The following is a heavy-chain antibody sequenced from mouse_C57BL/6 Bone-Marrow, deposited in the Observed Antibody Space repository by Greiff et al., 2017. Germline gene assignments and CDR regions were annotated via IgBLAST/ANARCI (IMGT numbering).Heavy chain of an antibody. J-gene: IGHJ3*01. CDR3: ARETAQARAWFAY. D-gene: IGHD3-2*02. Sequence: VQLQQSGAELARPGASVKLSCKASGYSFTSYGISWVKQRTGKGLEWIGEIYPRSGNTYYNEKFKGKDTLTADKSSSTAYMELRSLTSVDSAVYFCARETAQARAWFAYWGQGTLVTVSA. CDR2: IYPRSGNT. V-gene: IGHV1-81*01. CDR1: GYSFTSYG.